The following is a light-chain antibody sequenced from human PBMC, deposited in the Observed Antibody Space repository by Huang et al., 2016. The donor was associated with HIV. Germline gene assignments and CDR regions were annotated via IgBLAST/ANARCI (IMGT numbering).Light chain of an antibody. CDR2: WAS. CDR1: QSVLYSSNNKNY. V-gene: IGKV4-1*01. Sequence: DIVMTQSPDSLAVSLGERTTINCSSSQSVLYSSNNKNYLAWYQHKPGQPPKLLITWASTRESGVPDRVSGSGSGTDFPLTISSLQAEDVAVYYCQQFYIPPPTFGQGTKVEIK. CDR3: QQFYIPPPT. J-gene: IGKJ1*01.